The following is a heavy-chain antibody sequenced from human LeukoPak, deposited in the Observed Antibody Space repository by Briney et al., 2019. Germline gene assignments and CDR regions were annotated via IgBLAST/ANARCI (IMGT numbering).Heavy chain of an antibody. Sequence: GGSLRLSCAASGFTFDDYAMHWVRQAPGKGLEWVSGISWNSGSIGYADSVKGRFTISRDNAKNSLYLQMNSLRAEDTALYYCAKVSDFGSWYDGAFDIWGQGTMVTVSS. V-gene: IGHV3-9*01. CDR2: ISWNSGSI. CDR3: AKVSDFGSWYDGAFDI. J-gene: IGHJ3*02. CDR1: GFTFDDYA. D-gene: IGHD6-13*01.